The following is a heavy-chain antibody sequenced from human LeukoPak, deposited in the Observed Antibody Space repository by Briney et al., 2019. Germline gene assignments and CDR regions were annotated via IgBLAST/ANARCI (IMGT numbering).Heavy chain of an antibody. CDR3: AKPPTMIVVVTAPFDY. V-gene: IGHV3-21*04. D-gene: IGHD3-22*01. CDR2: ISSSSSYI. CDR1: GFTFSSYS. Sequence: GGSLRLSCAASGFTFSSYSMNWVRQAPGKGLEWVSSISSSSSYIYYADSVKGRFTISRDNAKNSLYLQMNSLRAEDTAVYYCAKPPTMIVVVTAPFDYWGQGTLVTVSS. J-gene: IGHJ4*02.